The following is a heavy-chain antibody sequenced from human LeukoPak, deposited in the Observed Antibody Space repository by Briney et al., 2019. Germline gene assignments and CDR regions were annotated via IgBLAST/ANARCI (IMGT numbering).Heavy chain of an antibody. CDR3: ARPHGGYGRYFDY. D-gene: IGHD5-12*01. CDR1: GFTFSNYV. V-gene: IGHV3-74*01. CDR2: VNSDGSGT. J-gene: IGHJ4*02. Sequence: GGSLRLSCAASGFTFSNYVLTWVRQPPGKGLVWVSHVNSDGSGTDYADSVKGRFTISRDNSKNTLYLQMNSLRAEDTAVYYCARPHGGYGRYFDYWGQGTLVTVSS.